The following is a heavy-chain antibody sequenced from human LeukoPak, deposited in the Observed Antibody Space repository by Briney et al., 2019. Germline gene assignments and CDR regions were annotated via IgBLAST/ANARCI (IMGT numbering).Heavy chain of an antibody. CDR1: GGSFSGYC. D-gene: IGHD3-10*01. Sequence: SETLSLTCAVYGGSFSGYCWSWIRQPPGKGLEWIGEINHSGSTNYIPSLKSRVTISLDTSKNQFSLKLSSVTAADTAVYYCARGRPITMVRGVTKYNWFDPWGQGTLVIVSS. J-gene: IGHJ5*02. V-gene: IGHV4-34*01. CDR2: INHSGST. CDR3: ARGRPITMVRGVTKYNWFDP.